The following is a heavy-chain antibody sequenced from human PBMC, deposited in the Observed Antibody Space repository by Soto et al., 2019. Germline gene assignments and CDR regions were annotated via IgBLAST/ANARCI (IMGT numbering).Heavy chain of an antibody. CDR2: ISSSRTYI. V-gene: IGHV3-21*01. CDR1: GVNLGSYV. D-gene: IGHD3-22*01. CDR3: AREGSYDSSGSYIQAFCY. Sequence: PXGSLRLACAPSGVNLGSYVMHWVRQAPGKGLEWVSSISSSRTYIYYADSVKGRFTISRDNAKNSLSLHMNSLTDEDTAIYYCAREGSYDSSGSYIQAFCYWGQGPLVTVSS. J-gene: IGHJ4*02.